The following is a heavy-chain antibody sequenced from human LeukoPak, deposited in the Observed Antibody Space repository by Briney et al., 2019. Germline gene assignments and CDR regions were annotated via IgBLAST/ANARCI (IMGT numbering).Heavy chain of an antibody. J-gene: IGHJ4*02. D-gene: IGHD5-18*01. CDR2: ISAYNGNT. CDR1: GYTFTNYY. V-gene: IGHV1-18*04. Sequence: ASVKVSCKASGYTFTNYYMHWVRQAPGQGLEWMGWISAYNGNTNYAQKLQGRVTMTTDTSTSTAYMELRSLRSDDTAVYYCARDPRGPVYSYGPCDYWGQGTLVTVSS. CDR3: ARDPRGPVYSYGPCDY.